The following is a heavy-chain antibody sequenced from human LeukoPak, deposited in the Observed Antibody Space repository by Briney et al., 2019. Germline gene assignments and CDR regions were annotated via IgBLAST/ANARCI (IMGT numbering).Heavy chain of an antibody. J-gene: IGHJ4*02. CDR3: ARDGSIGRNYGSGSYNY. D-gene: IGHD3-10*01. CDR2: INPSGGST. V-gene: IGHV1-46*01. CDR1: GYTFTSYY. Sequence: ASVKVSCKASGYTFTSYYMHWVRQAPGQGLEWMGIINPSGGSTSYAQKFQGRVTMTRDTSTSTVYMELSSLRSEDTAVYYCARDGSIGRNYGSGSYNYWGQGTPVTVSS.